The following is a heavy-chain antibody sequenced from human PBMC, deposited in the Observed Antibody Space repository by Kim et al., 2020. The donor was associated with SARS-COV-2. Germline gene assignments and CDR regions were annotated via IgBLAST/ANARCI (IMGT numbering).Heavy chain of an antibody. CDR2: ITRDADT. CDR3: EKRSLVGVAAASDC. Sequence: GGSLRLSCAASGFTFSSYAMSWVRKPPGKGLEWVSSITRDADTFYADAFEGRFTISRDNSRNTLYLQMNSLSADDTALYYCEKRSLVGVAAASDCWGQGTLVTVSS. CDR1: GFTFSSYA. V-gene: IGHV3-23*01. J-gene: IGHJ4*02. D-gene: IGHD6-25*01.